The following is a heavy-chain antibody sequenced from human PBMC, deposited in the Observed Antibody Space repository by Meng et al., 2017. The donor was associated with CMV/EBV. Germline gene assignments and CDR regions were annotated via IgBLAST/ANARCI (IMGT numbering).Heavy chain of an antibody. V-gene: IGHV3-7*01. D-gene: IGHD5-18*01. J-gene: IGHJ4*02. CDR3: ARFRIQLWSPKSEVSYYFDY. Sequence: GESLKISCAASGFTFSSYWMRWVRQAPGKGLEWVANIKQDGSEKYYVDSVKGRFTISRDKAKNSMYLEMNSLRAEDTAVYYCARFRIQLWSPKSEVSYYFDYWGQGTLVTVSS. CDR1: GFTFSSYW. CDR2: IKQDGSEK.